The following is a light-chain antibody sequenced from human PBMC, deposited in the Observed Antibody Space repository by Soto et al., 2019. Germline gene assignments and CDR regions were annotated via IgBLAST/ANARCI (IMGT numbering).Light chain of an antibody. V-gene: IGLV2-14*01. CDR1: SSDVGGYDF. CDR2: DVS. CDR3: SSYTSSKTYV. Sequence: QSALAQPASVSGSPGQSITISCTGTSSDVGGYDFVSWYQQHPGKAPKLMIFDVSNRPSGGSNRFSGSKSGNTASLTISGLQAEDEADYYCSSYTSSKTYVFGTGTKLTVL. J-gene: IGLJ1*01.